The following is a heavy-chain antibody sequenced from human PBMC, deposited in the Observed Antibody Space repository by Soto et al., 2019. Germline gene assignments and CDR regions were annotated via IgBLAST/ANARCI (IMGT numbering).Heavy chain of an antibody. CDR2: IYWDDDP. D-gene: IGHD3-16*01. V-gene: IGHV2-5*02. CDR3: AHAFGGTSWPNDAFDV. J-gene: IGHJ3*01. Sequence: QITLKESGPTLVKPTQTLTLTCIFSGFSFSADGVGVGWIRQPPGKALEWLALIYWDDDPRYRPSLKSRLTITKASPKNQVVLTMTNMDPLDTAKYYCAHAFGGTSWPNDAFDVWGQGTVVTVSS. CDR1: GFSFSADGVG.